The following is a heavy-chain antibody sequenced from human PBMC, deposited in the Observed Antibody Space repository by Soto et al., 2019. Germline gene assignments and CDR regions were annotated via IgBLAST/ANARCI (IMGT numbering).Heavy chain of an antibody. V-gene: IGHV5-51*01. CDR3: ALRNGYSYGSYFDY. J-gene: IGHJ4*02. D-gene: IGHD5-18*01. CDR1: GYIFTSYW. CDR2: IYPGDSDT. Sequence: VESLKISCKGSGYIFTSYWICCVRQMPGKGLEWMGIIYPGDSDTRYSPSFQGQVTISADKSISTAYLQWSSLKASDTAMYYCALRNGYSYGSYFDYWGQGTLVTVSS.